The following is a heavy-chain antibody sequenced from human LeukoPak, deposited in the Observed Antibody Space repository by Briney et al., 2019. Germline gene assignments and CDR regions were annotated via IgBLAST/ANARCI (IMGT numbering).Heavy chain of an antibody. Sequence: PGGSLRLSCAASGFTFSSYDMSWARQAPGKGLEWVSAISGSGDSTYYADPVKGRFTISRDNSKNTLYLQMNSLRAEDTAVYYCARAGYGAVAGSWFDPWGQGTLVTVSS. D-gene: IGHD6-19*01. J-gene: IGHJ5*02. V-gene: IGHV3-23*01. CDR1: GFTFSSYD. CDR2: ISGSGDST. CDR3: ARAGYGAVAGSWFDP.